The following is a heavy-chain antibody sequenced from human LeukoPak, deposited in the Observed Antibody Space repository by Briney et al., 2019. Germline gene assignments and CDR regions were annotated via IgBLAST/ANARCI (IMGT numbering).Heavy chain of an antibody. J-gene: IGHJ3*02. CDR3: ARHYYGGSGAFDI. V-gene: IGHV4-59*08. D-gene: IGHD4-23*01. CDR2: IYYGGTT. Sequence: PSETLSLTCTVSGGSISSYYWSWIRQPPGKGLEWIGYIYYGGTTYYNPSLKSRVTMSVDTSKNQFSLKLSSVTAADTAIYYCARHYYGGSGAFDIWGQGTMVTVS. CDR1: GGSISSYY.